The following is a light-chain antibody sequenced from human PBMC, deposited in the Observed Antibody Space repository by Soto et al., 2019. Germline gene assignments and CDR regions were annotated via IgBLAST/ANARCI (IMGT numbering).Light chain of an antibody. Sequence: QPVLTQSPPASASLGASVKLTCTLSSGHIGYAIAWHQQQPEKGPRYLMKLKSDGSHTKGDGIPDRFSGTSSGAERHLTISGLRSEDEADYYCQTWGTGIVVFGGGTKLAVL. CDR3: QTWGTGIVV. CDR1: SGHIGYA. V-gene: IGLV4-69*01. J-gene: IGLJ2*01. CDR2: LKSDGSH.